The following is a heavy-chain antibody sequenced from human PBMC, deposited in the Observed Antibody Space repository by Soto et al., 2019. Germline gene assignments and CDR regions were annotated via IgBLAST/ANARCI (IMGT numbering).Heavy chain of an antibody. J-gene: IGHJ4*02. CDR3: ATAEVDY. Sequence: GGSLRLSCAVAGYTFGNHWMHWVRQVPGKGLEWVSRMNSDGGIINYADSVKGRFTVSRDNAKNTLYLQMNSLRVEDTAVYYCATAEVDYWGPGTLVTVSS. V-gene: IGHV3-74*01. CDR1: GYTFGNHW. CDR2: MNSDGGII.